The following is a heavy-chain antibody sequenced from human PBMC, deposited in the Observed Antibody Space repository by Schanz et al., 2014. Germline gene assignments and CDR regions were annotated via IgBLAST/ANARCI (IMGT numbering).Heavy chain of an antibody. CDR3: ARDQGYTTSWHIFDL. CDR2: IGNGGVTI. J-gene: IGHJ4*02. Sequence: VQLVDSGGGLVKPGGSLRLSCTASGFPFSDYFMAWIRQPPGRGLEWVSYIGNGGVTIYYADSVKGRFTISRDNSKNSLYLQMNSLSAEDTAVYYCARDQGYTTSWHIFDLWGQGTLVTVSS. D-gene: IGHD6-13*01. CDR1: GFPFSDYF. V-gene: IGHV3-11*04.